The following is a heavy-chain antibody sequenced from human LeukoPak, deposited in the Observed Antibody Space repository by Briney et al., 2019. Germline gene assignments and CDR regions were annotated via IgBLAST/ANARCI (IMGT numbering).Heavy chain of an antibody. J-gene: IGHJ4*02. CDR1: GGTFSSYA. CDR2: IIPIFGTA. V-gene: IGHV1-69*13. Sequence: SVKVSCKASGGTFSSYAISWVRQAPGQGLEWMGGIIPIFGTANCAQKFQGRVTITADESTSTAYMELSSLRSEDTAVYYCARANLEATLFDYWGQGTLVTVSS. CDR3: ARANLEATLFDY. D-gene: IGHD1-26*01.